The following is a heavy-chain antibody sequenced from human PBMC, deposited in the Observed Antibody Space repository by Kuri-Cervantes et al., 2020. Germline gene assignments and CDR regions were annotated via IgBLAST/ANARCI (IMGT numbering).Heavy chain of an antibody. CDR2: IYSGGST. CDR1: GFTVSSNY. Sequence: LSLTCAASGFTVSSNYMSWVRQAPGKGLEWVSVIYSGGSTDYADSVKGRFTISRDNSKDTLYVQMNSLRAEDTAVYYCARVLYGGDSFWYIDLWGRGTLVTVSS. D-gene: IGHD4-23*01. J-gene: IGHJ2*01. CDR3: ARVLYGGDSFWYIDL. V-gene: IGHV3-53*01.